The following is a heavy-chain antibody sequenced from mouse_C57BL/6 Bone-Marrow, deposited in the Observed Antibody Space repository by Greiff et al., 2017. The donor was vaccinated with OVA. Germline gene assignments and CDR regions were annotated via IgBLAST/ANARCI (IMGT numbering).Heavy chain of an antibody. D-gene: IGHD2-4*01. V-gene: IGHV2-6-1*01. J-gene: IGHJ3*01. Sequence: VQRVESGPGLVAPSQSLSITCTVSGFSLTSYGVHWVRQPPGKGLEWLVVIWSDGSTTYNSALKSRLSISKDNSKIQVFLKMNSLQTYDTAMYYCARQGYDYDGFAYWGQGTLVTVSA. CDR1: GFSLTSYG. CDR3: ARQGYDYDGFAY. CDR2: IWSDGST.